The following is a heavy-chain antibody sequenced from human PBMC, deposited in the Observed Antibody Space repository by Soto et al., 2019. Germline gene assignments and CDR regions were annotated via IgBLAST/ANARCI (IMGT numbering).Heavy chain of an antibody. J-gene: IGHJ6*02. D-gene: IGHD3-22*01. Sequence: AVKVSCKASGGTFSSYAISWVRQAPGQGLEWTGGIIPIFGTANYAQKFQGRVTITADESTSTAYMELSSLRSEDTAVYYCARVVGIKETYPYYYYYGMDVWRQGTTGTFSS. CDR2: IIPIFGTA. CDR1: GGTFSSYA. CDR3: ARVVGIKETYPYYYYYGMDV. V-gene: IGHV1-69*13.